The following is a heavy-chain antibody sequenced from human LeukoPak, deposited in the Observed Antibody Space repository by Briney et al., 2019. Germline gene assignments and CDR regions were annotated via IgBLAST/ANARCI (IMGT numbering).Heavy chain of an antibody. V-gene: IGHV4-59*01. Sequence: SETLSLTCTVSGGSISSYYWSWIRQPPGKGLEWIGYIYYSGSTNYNPSLKSRVTISVDTSKNQFSLKLSSVTAADTAVYYCARETRWLQLLPSYYYYYYMDVWGKGTTVTVSS. D-gene: IGHD5-24*01. CDR2: IYYSGST. CDR3: ARETRWLQLLPSYYYYYYMDV. J-gene: IGHJ6*03. CDR1: GGSISSYY.